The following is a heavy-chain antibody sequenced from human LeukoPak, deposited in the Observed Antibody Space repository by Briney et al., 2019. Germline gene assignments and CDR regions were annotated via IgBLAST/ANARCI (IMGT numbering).Heavy chain of an antibody. J-gene: IGHJ3*02. D-gene: IGHD1-26*01. CDR2: ISSSSSTI. Sequence: GGSLRLSCAASGFTFSSYSMNWVRQAPGKGLEWVSYISSSSSTIYYADSVKGRFTISRDNAKNSLYLQMNSLRAEDTAVYYCARDGRFELDAFDIWDQGTMVTVSS. CDR3: ARDGRFELDAFDI. CDR1: GFTFSSYS. V-gene: IGHV3-48*01.